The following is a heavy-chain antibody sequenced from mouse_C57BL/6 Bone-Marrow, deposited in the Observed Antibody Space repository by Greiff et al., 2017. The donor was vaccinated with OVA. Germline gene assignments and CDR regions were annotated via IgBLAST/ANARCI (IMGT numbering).Heavy chain of an antibody. V-gene: IGHV1-82*01. CDR1: GYAFSSSW. CDR2: LYPGDGDT. Sequence: VQLQQSGPELVKPGASVKISCKASGYAFSSSWMNWVKQRPGKGLEWIGRLYPGDGDTNYNGKFKGKATLTADKSSSTAYMQLSSLTSEDSAVYFCHLEGYAMDYWGQGTSVTVSS. J-gene: IGHJ4*01. CDR3: HLEGYAMDY.